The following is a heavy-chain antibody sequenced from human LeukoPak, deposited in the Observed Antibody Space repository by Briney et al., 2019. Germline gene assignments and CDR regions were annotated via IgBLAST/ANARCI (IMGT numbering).Heavy chain of an antibody. CDR2: IYTSGST. J-gene: IGHJ6*03. V-gene: IGHV4-61*02. D-gene: IGHD3-22*01. CDR1: GGSISSGSYY. Sequence: SQTLSLTCTVSGGSISSGSYYWSWIRQPAGKGLEWIGRIYTSGSTNYNPSLKSRVTISVDTSKNQFSLKLSSVTAADTAVYYCASVGYYDSSGYRGYYYYYYMDVWGKGTTVTVSS. CDR3: ASVGYYDSSGYRGYYYYYYMDV.